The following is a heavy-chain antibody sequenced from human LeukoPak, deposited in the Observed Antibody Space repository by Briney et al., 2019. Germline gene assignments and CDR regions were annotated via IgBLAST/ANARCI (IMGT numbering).Heavy chain of an antibody. CDR1: GYTFTGYY. V-gene: IGHV1-2*02. J-gene: IGHJ4*02. CDR3: AREYCRSTSSGHSDY. Sequence: ASVKVSCKASGYTFTGYYMHWVRQAPGQGLEWMGWINPNSGGTNYAQKFQGRVTMTRDTSISTAYMELSRLRSDDTAVYYCAREYCRSTSSGHSDYWGQGTLVTVSS. CDR2: INPNSGGT. D-gene: IGHD2-2*01.